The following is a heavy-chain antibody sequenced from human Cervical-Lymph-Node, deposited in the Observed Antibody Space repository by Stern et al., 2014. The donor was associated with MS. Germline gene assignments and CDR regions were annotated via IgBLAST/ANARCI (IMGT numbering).Heavy chain of an antibody. V-gene: IGHV4-4*02. CDR1: GGSISSHDW. D-gene: IGHD6-19*01. CDR3: ARNGWYSLDY. J-gene: IGHJ4*02. CDR2: IHHSGST. Sequence: QVQLVESGTGLVKPSGTLSLTCTVSGGSISSHDWWSWVRQPPGKGLEWVGEIHHSGSTNYNPSLKSRVTISVDKSKNQFSLELSSVTAADTAVYYCARNGWYSLDYWGQGTLVTVSS.